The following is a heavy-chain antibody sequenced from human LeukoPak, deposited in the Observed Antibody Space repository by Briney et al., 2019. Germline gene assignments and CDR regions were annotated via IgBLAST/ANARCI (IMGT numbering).Heavy chain of an antibody. CDR1: GYTFTGYY. D-gene: IGHD6-19*01. Sequence: GASVKVSCRASGYTFTGYYTHWVRQAPGQGLEWMGWINPNSGGTNYAQKFQGRVTMTRDTSISTAYMELSSLRSDDTAIYYCARRVFSGWGYYFDYWGQGTLVTVSS. V-gene: IGHV1-2*02. J-gene: IGHJ4*02. CDR2: INPNSGGT. CDR3: ARRVFSGWGYYFDY.